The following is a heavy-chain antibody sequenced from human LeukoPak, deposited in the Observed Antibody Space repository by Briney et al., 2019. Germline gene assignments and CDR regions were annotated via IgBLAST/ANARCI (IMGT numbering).Heavy chain of an antibody. Sequence: GGSLRLSCASSGFTFSSYWMSWVRQAPGKGLEWVGNIKQDGSEKYYVDSVKGRFTISRDNAKKSLYLQMNSLRAEDTALYYCARDTAVSAFDIWGQGTMVTVSS. D-gene: IGHD5-18*01. CDR1: GFTFSSYW. V-gene: IGHV3-7*05. J-gene: IGHJ3*02. CDR3: ARDTAVSAFDI. CDR2: IKQDGSEK.